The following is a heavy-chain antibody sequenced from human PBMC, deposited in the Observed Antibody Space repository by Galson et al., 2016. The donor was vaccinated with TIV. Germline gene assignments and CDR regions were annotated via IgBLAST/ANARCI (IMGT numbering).Heavy chain of an antibody. CDR1: GFPVSDNY. V-gene: IGHV3-66*02. CDR3: ARETRVRGFSWFDS. D-gene: IGHD3-10*01. CDR2: IHTGGNT. Sequence: ASGFPVSDNYMTWVRRAPGKGLEWVSIIHTGGNTNYADSVRGRFTISRDNSQNMVFLQMSSLRDDDTAVYYCARETRVRGFSWFDSWGQGTLVIVSS. J-gene: IGHJ5*01.